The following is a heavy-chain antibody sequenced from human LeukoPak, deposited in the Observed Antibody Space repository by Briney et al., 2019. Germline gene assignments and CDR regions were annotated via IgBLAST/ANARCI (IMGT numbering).Heavy chain of an antibody. D-gene: IGHD6-13*01. Sequence: SETLSLTCTVSGGSISSSSYYWGWIRQPPGKGLEWIGSIYYSGSTYYNPSLKSRVTISADTSKNQFSLKLSSVTAADTAVYYCARRVAAAGTSWFDPWGQGTLVTVSS. CDR1: GGSISSSSYY. CDR2: IYYSGST. CDR3: ARRVAAAGTSWFDP. V-gene: IGHV4-39*01. J-gene: IGHJ5*02.